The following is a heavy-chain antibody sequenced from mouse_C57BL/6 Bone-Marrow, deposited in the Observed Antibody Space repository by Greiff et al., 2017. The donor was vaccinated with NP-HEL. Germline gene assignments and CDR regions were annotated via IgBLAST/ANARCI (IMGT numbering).Heavy chain of an antibody. CDR1: GYTFTSYW. CDR3: ARFAY. Sequence: QVQLQQPGAELVMPGASVKLSCKASGYTFTSYWMHWVKQRPGQGLAWIGEIDPSDSYTNYNQKFKGKSTLTVDKSSSTAYMHLISLTSEDSAVYYCARFAYWGQGTLVTVSA. V-gene: IGHV1-69*01. J-gene: IGHJ3*01. CDR2: IDPSDSYT.